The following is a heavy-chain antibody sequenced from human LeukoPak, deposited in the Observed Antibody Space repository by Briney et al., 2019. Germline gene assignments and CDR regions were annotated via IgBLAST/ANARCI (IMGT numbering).Heavy chain of an antibody. CDR1: GASMSDYY. CDR2: IYYTGST. V-gene: IGHV4-59*08. Sequence: PSETLSLTCTVSGASMSDYYWSWIRQPPGKGLEWIGYIYYTGSTNYNPSLKSRATMSVDTSKNQISLKLSSVTAADSAVYYCVRRVRYFGQNDYWGQGTLVTVSS. J-gene: IGHJ4*02. D-gene: IGHD3-9*01. CDR3: VRRVRYFGQNDY.